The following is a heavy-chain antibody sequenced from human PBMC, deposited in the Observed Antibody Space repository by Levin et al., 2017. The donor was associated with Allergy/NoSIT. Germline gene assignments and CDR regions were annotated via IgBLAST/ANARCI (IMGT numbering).Heavy chain of an antibody. Sequence: GGLSDYFWIWIRQSPVKGLEWIGEIKYDGFTNYNPSLGSRVAISLDMSKNQFALKLSSVTAADTAVYYCARAWGRGDHFDHWGRGSPVTVSS. CDR1: GGLSDYF. CDR2: IKYDGFT. V-gene: IGHV4-34*01. CDR3: ARAWGRGDHFDH. J-gene: IGHJ4*02. D-gene: IGHD2-21*02.